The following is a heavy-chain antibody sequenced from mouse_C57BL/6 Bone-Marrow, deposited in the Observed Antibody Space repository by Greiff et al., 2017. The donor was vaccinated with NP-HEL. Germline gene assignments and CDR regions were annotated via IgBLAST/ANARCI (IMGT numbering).Heavy chain of an antibody. CDR2: IYPGGGYT. CDR1: GYTFTNYW. Sequence: QVQLQQSGAELVRPGTSVKMSCKASGYTFTNYWIGWAKQRPGHGLEWIGDIYPGGGYTNYHEKFKGKATLTAEKSSSTAYMQFSSLTSEDSAIYYCARGESFPIGNYFDYWGQGTTLTVSS. J-gene: IGHJ2*01. D-gene: IGHD3-1*01. CDR3: ARGESFPIGNYFDY. V-gene: IGHV1-63*01.